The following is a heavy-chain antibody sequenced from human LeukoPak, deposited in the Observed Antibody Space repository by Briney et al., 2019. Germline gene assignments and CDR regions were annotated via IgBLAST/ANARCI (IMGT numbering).Heavy chain of an antibody. CDR2: VYASGRT. V-gene: IGHV4-61*02. J-gene: IGHJ4*02. CDR3: ARGVDY. Sequence: PSETLSLTCTVSGGSISTGNYHWTWIRQPAGKGLEWIGRVYASGRTNYNPSLKSRVTISIDTSKNQFSLKLSSVTAADTAMYYCARGVDYWGQGTLVTVSS. D-gene: IGHD6-13*01. CDR1: GGSISTGNYH.